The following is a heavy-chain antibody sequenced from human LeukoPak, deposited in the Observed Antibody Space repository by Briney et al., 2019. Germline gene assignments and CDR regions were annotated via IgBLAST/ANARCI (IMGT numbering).Heavy chain of an antibody. D-gene: IGHD5-18*01. Sequence: SETLSLTCAVYGGSFSGYYWSWIRQPPGKGLEWIGEINHSGSTNYNPSLKSRVTISVDTSKNQFSLKLSSVTAADTAVYYCARGAPGYSYGSDYWGQGTLVTVSS. CDR3: ARGAPGYSYGSDY. J-gene: IGHJ4*02. V-gene: IGHV4-34*01. CDR1: GGSFSGYY. CDR2: INHSGST.